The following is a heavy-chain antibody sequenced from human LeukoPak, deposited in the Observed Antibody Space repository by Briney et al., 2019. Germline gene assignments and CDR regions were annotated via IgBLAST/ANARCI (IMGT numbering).Heavy chain of an antibody. CDR1: GFTFSSYG. CDR2: ISYDGSNK. D-gene: IGHD3-22*01. J-gene: IGHJ4*02. CDR3: ARAPYDSSGYIPYYFDY. Sequence: GRSLRLSCAASGFTFSSYGMHWVRQAPGKGLEWVAVISYDGSNKYYADSVKGRFTISRDNSKNTLYLQMNSLRAEDTAVYYCARAPYDSSGYIPYYFDYWGQGTLVTVSS. V-gene: IGHV3-30-3*01.